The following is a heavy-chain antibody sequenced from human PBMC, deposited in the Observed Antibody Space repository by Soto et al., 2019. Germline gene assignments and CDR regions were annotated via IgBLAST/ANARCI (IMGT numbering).Heavy chain of an antibody. V-gene: IGHV3-21*01. Sequence: EVQLVESGGGLVKPGGSLRLSCAASGFTFSSYSMSWVRQAPGKGLEWVSSISSSSSYIYYADSVKGRFTISRDNAKNSLYLQMNSLRAEDTAVYYCAVSWLQFGYWGQGTLVTVSS. J-gene: IGHJ4*02. CDR2: ISSSSSYI. CDR3: AVSWLQFGY. D-gene: IGHD5-12*01. CDR1: GFTFSSYS.